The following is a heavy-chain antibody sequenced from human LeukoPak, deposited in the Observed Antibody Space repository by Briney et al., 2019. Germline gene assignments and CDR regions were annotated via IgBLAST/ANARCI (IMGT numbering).Heavy chain of an antibody. V-gene: IGHV3-21*01. CDR3: ARGEYTYGLD. CDR2: ISGSSSYI. D-gene: IGHD3-16*01. J-gene: IGHJ4*02. CDR1: GFTFSSYS. Sequence: GGSLRLSCAASGFTFSSYSMNWVRQAPGKGLEWVSSISGSSSYIYYADSVKGRFTISRDNAKNSLYLQMNSLRVDDTAVYYCARGEYTYGLDWGQGTLVTVSS.